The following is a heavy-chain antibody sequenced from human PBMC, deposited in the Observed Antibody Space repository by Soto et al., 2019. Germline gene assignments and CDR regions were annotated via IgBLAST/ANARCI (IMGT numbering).Heavy chain of an antibody. CDR1: GGSISTGGYY. CDR2: IFSSGRT. D-gene: IGHD2-15*01. J-gene: IGHJ4*02. CDR3: ARYCRGGSCYSSHFDY. V-gene: IGHV4-31*03. Sequence: QVQLQESGPGLVKPSQTLSLTCTVSGGSISTGGYYWSWIRHPPGRLLEWFGYIFSSGRTYHNPSHTRRVKISVATSENQCFLKLCSVTAADTAVYYCARYCRGGSCYSSHFDYWGQGTLVTVSS.